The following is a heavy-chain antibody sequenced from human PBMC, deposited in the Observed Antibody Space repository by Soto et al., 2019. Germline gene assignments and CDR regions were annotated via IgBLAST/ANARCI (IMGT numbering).Heavy chain of an antibody. J-gene: IGHJ4*02. CDR1: GASITTAGFA. CDR2: VYPRAST. CDR3: TRGSAARLSILYFDA. Sequence: SETLGLSCVLSGASITTAGFAWSWVRQGPGEGLEWIDHVYPRASTQYTPSVKGRVSISVDTSRSLFSLRLTSLTAADTAVYFCTRGSAARLSILYFDAWGQGTTVTVSS. V-gene: IGHV4-30-2*01. D-gene: IGHD6-13*01.